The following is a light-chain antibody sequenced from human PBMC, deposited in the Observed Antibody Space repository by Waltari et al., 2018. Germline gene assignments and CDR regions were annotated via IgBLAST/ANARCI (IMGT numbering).Light chain of an antibody. J-gene: IGLJ3*02. CDR3: AAWDDSVNAWL. V-gene: IGLV1-44*01. Sequence: QPVLIQPPSASGTLGQRVTISVSGSSANIGGNTVNGYQQFPGAAPKVFIYNNNQRPSGVPVRFSGSKSGTSASLAISGLQSEDEANYYCAAWDDSVNAWLFGGGAQLTVL. CDR1: SANIGGNT. CDR2: NNN.